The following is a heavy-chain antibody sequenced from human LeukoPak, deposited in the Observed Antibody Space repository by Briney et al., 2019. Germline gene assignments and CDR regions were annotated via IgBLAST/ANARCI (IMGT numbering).Heavy chain of an antibody. CDR2: IYYNGYT. CDR1: GDSISSSIYY. V-gene: IGHV4-39*01. Sequence: SETLSLTCTVSGDSISSSIYYWGWIRQPPGKGLEWIGCIYYNGYTYYASSLKSRVTIFVNTSKNQFSLKLISVTAADTAVYYCARQGGDTMVRGVVRDWFDPWGQGTLVTVSS. CDR3: ARQGGDTMVRGVVRDWFDP. J-gene: IGHJ5*02. D-gene: IGHD3-10*01.